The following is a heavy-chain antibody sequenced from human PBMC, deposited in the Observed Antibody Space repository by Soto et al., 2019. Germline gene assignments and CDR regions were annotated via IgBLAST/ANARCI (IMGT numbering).Heavy chain of an antibody. CDR1: GFTFSSYA. CDR3: AKALRIAVAGIPDYYYGMDV. J-gene: IGHJ6*02. Sequence: PGGSLRLSCAASGFTFSSYAMSWFRQAPGKGLEWVSAISGSGGSTYYADSVKGRFTISRDNSKNTLYLQMNSLRAEDTAVYYCAKALRIAVAGIPDYYYGMDVWGQGTTVTVSS. V-gene: IGHV3-23*01. D-gene: IGHD6-19*01. CDR2: ISGSGGST.